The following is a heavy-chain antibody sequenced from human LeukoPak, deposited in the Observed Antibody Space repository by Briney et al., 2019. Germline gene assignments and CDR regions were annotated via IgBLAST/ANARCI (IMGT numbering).Heavy chain of an antibody. CDR1: GGSFSGYY. CDR3: ARVGAARRKNYYYYGMDV. CDR2: INHSGST. J-gene: IGHJ6*02. Sequence: SETLSLTCAVYGGSFSGYYWSWIRQPPGKGLEWIGEINHSGSTNYNPSLKSRVTISVDTSKNQFSLKLSSVTAADTVVYYCARVGAARRKNYYYYGMDVWGQGTTVTVSS. V-gene: IGHV4-34*01. D-gene: IGHD6-6*01.